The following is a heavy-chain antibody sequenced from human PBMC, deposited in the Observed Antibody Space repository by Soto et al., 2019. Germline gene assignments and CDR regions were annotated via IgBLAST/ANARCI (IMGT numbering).Heavy chain of an antibody. CDR1: GASVSSYF. CDR2: IYYSGTT. J-gene: IGHJ4*02. D-gene: IGHD3-16*01. CDR3: ARSQRGRTAFTFDY. V-gene: IGHV4-59*02. Sequence: SETLSLTCTVSGASVSSYFWSWVRQPPGKGLEWIGYIYYSGTTNYNSYLKSRLSLSVDMSKNQFSLKLASVTAADTAVYFCARSQRGRTAFTFDYWGQGALVTVSS.